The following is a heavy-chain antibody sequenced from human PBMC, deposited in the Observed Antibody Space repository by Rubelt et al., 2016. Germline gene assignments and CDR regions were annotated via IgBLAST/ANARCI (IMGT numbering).Heavy chain of an antibody. CDR3: ARVRNQRPDY. V-gene: IGHV4-59*11. J-gene: IGHJ4*02. D-gene: IGHD1-14*01. CDR2: IYDSGST. CDR1: GGSITSHN. Sequence: QVLLQESGPGLVKPSETLSLTCTVSGGSITSHNWSWIRQPPGKGLEWIGYIYDSGSTNYNPSLKSRVSISVDTSKNQLSPKLVAVTAADTAVYYWARVRNQRPDYWGQGTLVTVSS.